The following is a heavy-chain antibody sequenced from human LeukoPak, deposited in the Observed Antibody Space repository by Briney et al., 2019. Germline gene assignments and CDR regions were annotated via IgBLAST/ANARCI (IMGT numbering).Heavy chain of an antibody. J-gene: IGHJ6*03. CDR1: GGSISGYF. Sequence: SETLSLTSTVSGGSISGYFWSWIRLPPGKGPEWIGYIYSTGTTNYSPSLSSRVTISVDTSKNQLSLNLRFVTATDTAVYHCARHNPPPTGFCSGTSCFMSGSQYFYMDVWGKGTSVTVS. CDR2: IYSTGTT. CDR3: ARHNPPPTGFCSGTSCFMSGSQYFYMDV. V-gene: IGHV4-4*09. D-gene: IGHD2-2*01.